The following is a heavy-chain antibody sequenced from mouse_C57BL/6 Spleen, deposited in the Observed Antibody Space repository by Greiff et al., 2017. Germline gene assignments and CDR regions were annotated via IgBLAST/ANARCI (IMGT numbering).Heavy chain of an antibody. CDR2: INPSNGGT. Sequence: QVQLQQPGTELVKPGASVKLSCKASGYTFTSYWMHWVKQRPGQGLEWIGNINPSNGGTNYNEKFKSKATLTVDKSSSAAYMQLSSLTSEDSAVYYCARGDYSNYGGYAMDYWGQGTSVTVSS. CDR1: GYTFTSYW. V-gene: IGHV1-53*01. CDR3: ARGDYSNYGGYAMDY. D-gene: IGHD2-5*01. J-gene: IGHJ4*01.